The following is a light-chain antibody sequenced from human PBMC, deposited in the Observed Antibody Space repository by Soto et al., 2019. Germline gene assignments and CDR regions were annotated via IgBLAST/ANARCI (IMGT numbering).Light chain of an antibody. CDR3: QRYNSYSRT. V-gene: IGKV1-5*03. J-gene: IGKJ1*01. CDR2: RAS. Sequence: DIQMTQSPSSLSASVGDRVTSTCRASQSISTWLAWFQQKPGKAPKLLIYRASSLEGGAPSRFSGSGSGTEFTLTISSLQPDDFATYYCQRYNSYSRTIGQGTKVEIK. CDR1: QSISTW.